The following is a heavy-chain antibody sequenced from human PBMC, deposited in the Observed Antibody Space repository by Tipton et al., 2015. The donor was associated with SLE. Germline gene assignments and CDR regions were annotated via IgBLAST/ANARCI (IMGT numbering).Heavy chain of an antibody. CDR2: VSFDGSDK. J-gene: IGHJ4*02. CDR3: ARTGGFRSFDY. V-gene: IGHV3-30-3*01. Sequence: SLRLSCAASGFTFGQYAMHWVRQAPGKGLDWVALVSFDGSDKYYADSVKGRFTISRDNSKNALYLQMNSLTAEDTAVYYCARTGGFRSFDYWGQGTLVTVSS. D-gene: IGHD3-16*01. CDR1: GFTFGQYA.